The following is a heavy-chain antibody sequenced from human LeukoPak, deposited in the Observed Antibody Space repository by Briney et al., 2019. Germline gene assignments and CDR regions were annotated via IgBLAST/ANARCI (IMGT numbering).Heavy chain of an antibody. CDR1: GGSFSGYY. V-gene: IGHV4-34*01. CDR3: AVGDAGFDY. J-gene: IGHJ4*02. CDR2: INHSGST. Sequence: SETLSLTCAVYGGSFSGYYWSWIRQPPGKGLEWIGEINHSGSTNYNPSLKSRVTISVDTSKNQYSLKLSSVTAADTAVYYCAVGDAGFDYWGQGTPVTVSS.